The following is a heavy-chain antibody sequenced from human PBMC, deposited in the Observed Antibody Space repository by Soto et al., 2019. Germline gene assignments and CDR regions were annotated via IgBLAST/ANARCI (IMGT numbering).Heavy chain of an antibody. CDR1: GFAFSHYP. CDR2: ISYDGSNK. J-gene: IGHJ4*02. V-gene: IGHV3-30-3*01. D-gene: IGHD2-15*01. CDR3: VREGDCSGGSCSIFDY. Sequence: QVQLVESGGGVVQPGKSLSLSCAASGFAFSHYPVHWVRQATGKGLEWVAVISYDGSNKYYEDSVKCRFTIFRDNSKNTLYLQMNSLRDEDTAVYYCVREGDCSGGSCSIFDYWGQGTLVTVSS.